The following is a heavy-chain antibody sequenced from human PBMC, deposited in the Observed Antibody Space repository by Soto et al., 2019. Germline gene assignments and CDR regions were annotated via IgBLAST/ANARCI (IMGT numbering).Heavy chain of an antibody. V-gene: IGHV3-33*01. CDR2: IWYDGSNK. CDR1: GFTFSSYG. D-gene: IGHD6-19*01. Sequence: GGSLRLSCAASGFTFSSYGMHGVRQAPGKGLEWVAVIWYDGSNKYYADSVKGRFTISRDNSKNTLYLQMNSLRAEDTAVYYCAISSIAVAGTMRYFDYWGQGTLVTVSS. J-gene: IGHJ4*02. CDR3: AISSIAVAGTMRYFDY.